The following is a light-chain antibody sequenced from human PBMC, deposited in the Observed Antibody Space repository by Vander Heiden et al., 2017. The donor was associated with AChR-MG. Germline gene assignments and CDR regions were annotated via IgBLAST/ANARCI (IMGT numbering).Light chain of an antibody. J-gene: IGKJ4*01. CDR3: QQYDNWPPLT. Sequence: EIVMTQSPGTLSMSPGERATLSCRASQSVNTNLAWYQQKPGQSPRLLIYGASARATGVPTRFSGSGSGTDFTLTISSLQSEDFAIYYCQQYDNWPPLTFGGGTKVE. CDR1: QSVNTN. V-gene: IGKV3-15*01. CDR2: GAS.